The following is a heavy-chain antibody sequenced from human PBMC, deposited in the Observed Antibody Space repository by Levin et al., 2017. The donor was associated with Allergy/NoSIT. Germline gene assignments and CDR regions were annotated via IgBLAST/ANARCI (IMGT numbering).Heavy chain of an antibody. Sequence: GGSLRLSCAASGFTFSSYGMHWVRQAPGKGLEWVAVIWYDGSNKYYADSVKGRFTISRDNSKNTLYLQMNSLRAEDTAVYYCARGRYSSGWFARLDYWGQGTLVTVSS. J-gene: IGHJ4*02. CDR2: IWYDGSNK. CDR1: GFTFSSYG. D-gene: IGHD6-19*01. V-gene: IGHV3-33*01. CDR3: ARGRYSSGWFARLDY.